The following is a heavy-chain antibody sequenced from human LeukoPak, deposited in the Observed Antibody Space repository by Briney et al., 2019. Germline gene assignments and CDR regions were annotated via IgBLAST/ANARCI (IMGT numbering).Heavy chain of an antibody. CDR2: FDPEDGET. Sequence: ASVKVSCKVSGYTLTELSMHWVRQAPGKGLEWMGGFDPEDGETIYAQKFQGRVTMTTDTSTSTAYMELRSLRSDDTAVYYCASSNYYGSGSYNFDYWGQGTLVTVSS. D-gene: IGHD3-10*01. CDR1: GYTLTELS. J-gene: IGHJ4*02. CDR3: ASSNYYGSGSYNFDY. V-gene: IGHV1-24*01.